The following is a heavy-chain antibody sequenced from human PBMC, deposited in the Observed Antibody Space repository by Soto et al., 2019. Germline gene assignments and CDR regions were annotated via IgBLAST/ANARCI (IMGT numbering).Heavy chain of an antibody. V-gene: IGHV3-23*01. CDR3: AKSSRITLVRGVTDY. D-gene: IGHD3-10*01. Sequence: GGSLRLSCAASGFAFSNYAMNWVRQAPGKGLEWVSAISGGAGDTYYADSVKGRFTISRDNSKNTLYLQMKSLRAEDTAVYYCAKSSRITLVRGVTDYWGQGTLVTVSS. CDR2: ISGGAGDT. CDR1: GFAFSNYA. J-gene: IGHJ4*02.